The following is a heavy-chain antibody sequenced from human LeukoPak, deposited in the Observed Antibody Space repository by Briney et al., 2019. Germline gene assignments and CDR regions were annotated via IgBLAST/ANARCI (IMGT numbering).Heavy chain of an antibody. CDR3: ARVVVVVPAAMYRGWFDP. CDR2: IIPIFGTA. CDR1: GGTFSSYA. J-gene: IGHJ5*02. D-gene: IGHD2-2*01. Sequence: GSSVKVSCKASGGTFSSYAISWVRQAPGQGLEWMGGIIPIFGTANYVQKFQGRVTITADKSTSTAYMELSSLRSEDTAVYYCARVVVVVPAAMYRGWFDPWGQGTLVTVSS. V-gene: IGHV1-69*06.